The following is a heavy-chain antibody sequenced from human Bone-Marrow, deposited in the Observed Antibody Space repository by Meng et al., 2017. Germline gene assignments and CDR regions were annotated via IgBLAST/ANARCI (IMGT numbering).Heavy chain of an antibody. V-gene: IGHV3-23*01. CDR1: GFTFSSYA. D-gene: IGHD6-19*01. Sequence: EVQLLESGGGLVQPGGSLRLSCAASGFTFSSYAMNWVRQAPGKGLEWVSAISNSGGATFYADSVRGRFTMSRDNSKNTLFLQMNSLRAEDTAVYYCARASIAVAGVDYWGQGTLVTVSS. CDR2: ISNSGGAT. CDR3: ARASIAVAGVDY. J-gene: IGHJ4*02.